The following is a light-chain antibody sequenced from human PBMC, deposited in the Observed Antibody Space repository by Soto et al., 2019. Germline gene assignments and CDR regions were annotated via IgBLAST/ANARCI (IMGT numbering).Light chain of an antibody. J-gene: IGKJ1*01. CDR3: QQYNKWPRT. CDR2: GAS. Sequence: EIVMTQSPATLSVSPGGRVTLSCRASQSVSSSVAWYQQKPGQAPRLLIYGASTRATGVPVRFGGSGSGTEFTLTISSLQSEDSAVYYCQQYNKWPRTFGQGTKVDIK. V-gene: IGKV3-15*01. CDR1: QSVSSS.